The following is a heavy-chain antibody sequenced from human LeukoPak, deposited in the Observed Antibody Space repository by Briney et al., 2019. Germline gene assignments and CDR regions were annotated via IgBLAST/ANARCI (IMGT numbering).Heavy chain of an antibody. CDR1: GYTFTSYD. J-gene: IGHJ4*02. V-gene: IGHV1-8*01. D-gene: IGHD2-2*01. CDR3: ARPGRKSTSPADY. Sequence: GASVKVSCKASGYTFTSYDINWVRQATGQGLEWMGWMDPNSGNTGYAQKFQGRVTMTRNTSISTAYMELSSLRSEDTAVYYCARPGRKSTSPADYWGQGTLVTVSS. CDR2: MDPNSGNT.